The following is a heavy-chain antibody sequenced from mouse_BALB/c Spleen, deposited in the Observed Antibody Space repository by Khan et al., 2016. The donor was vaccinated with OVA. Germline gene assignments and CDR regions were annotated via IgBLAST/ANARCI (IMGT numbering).Heavy chain of an antibody. D-gene: IGHD2-14*01. Sequence: VQLQESGAELARPGASVKMSCKASGYTFTTYTIHWVKQRPGQGLEWIGYIIPSNDYTNYNQKFKDRATLTADKSSSTAYMQLSSLTSEDSAVYYCVRGGADVRSDGWFAYWGQGTLVTVSA. CDR1: GYTFTTYT. CDR2: IIPSNDYT. J-gene: IGHJ3*01. CDR3: VRGGADVRSDGWFAY. V-gene: IGHV1-4*01.